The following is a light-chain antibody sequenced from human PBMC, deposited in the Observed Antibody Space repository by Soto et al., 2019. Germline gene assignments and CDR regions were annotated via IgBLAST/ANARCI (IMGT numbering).Light chain of an antibody. Sequence: IVLTHSPGTLSLSEGETAALSCRADQSISGNFLAWYQQKPGQAPRLLIYYASKRATGIPARSSGSGFGTDYTLTISSLEPEDFALYYCQQGSKWRTFGQGTKVDIK. V-gene: IGKV3-11*01. CDR2: YAS. CDR3: QQGSKWRT. J-gene: IGKJ1*01. CDR1: QSISGNF.